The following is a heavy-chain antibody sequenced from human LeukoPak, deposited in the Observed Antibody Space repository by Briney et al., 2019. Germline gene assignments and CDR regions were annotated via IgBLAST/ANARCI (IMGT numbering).Heavy chain of an antibody. CDR1: GFTVSSNY. V-gene: IGHV3-66*01. D-gene: IGHD3-22*01. CDR3: ARYRYYYDSSGKGHYFDY. J-gene: IGHJ4*02. CDR2: IYSGGST. Sequence: GGSLRLSCAASGFTVSSNYMSWVRQAPGKGLEWVSVIYSGGSTYYADSVKGRLTISRDNSKNTLYLQMNSLRAEDTAVYYCARYRYYYDSSGKGHYFDYWGQGTLVTVSS.